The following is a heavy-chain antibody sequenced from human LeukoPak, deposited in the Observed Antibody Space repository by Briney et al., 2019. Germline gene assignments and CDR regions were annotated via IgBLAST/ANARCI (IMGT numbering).Heavy chain of an antibody. J-gene: IGHJ4*02. D-gene: IGHD3-10*01. Sequence: PGGSLRLSCAASGFTFSSYAMSWVRQAPGKGLEWVSAISGSGGSTYYADSVKGRFTISRDNSKNTLYLQMNSLRAEDTAVYYCARGDYYGSGSYYPIDYWGQGTLVTVSS. CDR2: ISGSGGST. CDR3: ARGDYYGSGSYYPIDY. CDR1: GFTFSSYA. V-gene: IGHV3-23*01.